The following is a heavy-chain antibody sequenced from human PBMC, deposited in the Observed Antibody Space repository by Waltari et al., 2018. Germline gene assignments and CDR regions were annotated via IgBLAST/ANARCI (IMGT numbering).Heavy chain of an antibody. CDR3: ARGGRDGYNHYYYYYYMDV. CDR1: GGTFSSYA. J-gene: IGHJ6*03. D-gene: IGHD5-12*01. Sequence: QVQLVQSGAEVKKPGSSVKVSCKASGGTFSSYAISWVRQAPGQGLEWMGGSIPILGIANYAQKFQGRVTITADESTSTAYMELSSLRSEDTAVYYCARGGRDGYNHYYYYYYMDVWGKGTTVTVSS. V-gene: IGHV1-69*04. CDR2: SIPILGIA.